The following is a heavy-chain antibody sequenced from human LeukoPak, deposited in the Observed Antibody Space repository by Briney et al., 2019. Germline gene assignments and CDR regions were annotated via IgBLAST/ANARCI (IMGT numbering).Heavy chain of an antibody. CDR2: MNPNSGNT. CDR3: ARGTAAAGTGHDY. Sequence: ASVKASCKASGYTFTSHDINWVRQATGQGLEWMGWMNPNSGNTGYAQKFQGRVTMTRNTSISTAYMELSSLRSEDTAVYYCARGTAAAGTGHDYWGQGTLVTVSS. D-gene: IGHD6-13*01. CDR1: GYTFTSHD. J-gene: IGHJ4*02. V-gene: IGHV1-8*01.